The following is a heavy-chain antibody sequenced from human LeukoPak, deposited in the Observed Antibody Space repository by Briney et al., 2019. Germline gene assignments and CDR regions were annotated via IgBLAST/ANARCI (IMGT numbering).Heavy chain of an antibody. CDR1: GYTFTSYG. J-gene: IGHJ5*02. CDR3: AIASGGATTWWLDP. CDR2: ISAYNGNT. Sequence: ASVKVSCKASGYTFTSYGISWVRQAPGQGLEWMGWISAYNGNTNYAQKPQGRVTMTADTSTSKAHMELRRLRYDDTAVNYWAIASGGATTWWLDPWGQGTLVTVSS. D-gene: IGHD3-16*01. V-gene: IGHV1-18*01.